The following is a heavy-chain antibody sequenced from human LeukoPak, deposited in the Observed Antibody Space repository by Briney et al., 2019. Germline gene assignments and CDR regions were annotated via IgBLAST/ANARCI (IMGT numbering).Heavy chain of an antibody. J-gene: IGHJ4*02. CDR3: ITDSPVLRYFEWLFC. D-gene: IGHD3-9*01. CDR2: IKSKTDRWTT. CDR1: GFTFSRHS. V-gene: IGHV3-15*01. Sequence: GGSLRLSCVASGFTFSRHSMNWVRQAPGKGQELVGRIKSKTDRWTTDYAAPVKGRFTISRYHSTHTLYLQMSSLKTEDTAVYYCITDSPVLRYFEWLFCWGQGTLVTVSS.